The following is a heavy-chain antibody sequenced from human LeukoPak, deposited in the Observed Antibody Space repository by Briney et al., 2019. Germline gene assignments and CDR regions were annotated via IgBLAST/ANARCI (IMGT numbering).Heavy chain of an antibody. CDR3: GIGDSSGYHATA. V-gene: IGHV3-21*01. CDR2: ISSSSSYI. J-gene: IGHJ4*02. CDR1: GFTFSSYS. Sequence: PGGSLRLSCAASGFTFSSYSMNWVRQAPGKGLEWVSSISSSSSYIYYADSVKGRFTISRDNAKNSLYLQMNSLRAEDTAVYYCGIGDSSGYHATAWGQGTLATVSS. D-gene: IGHD3-22*01.